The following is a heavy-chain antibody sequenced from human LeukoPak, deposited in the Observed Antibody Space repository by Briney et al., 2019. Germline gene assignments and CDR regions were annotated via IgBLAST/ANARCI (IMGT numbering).Heavy chain of an antibody. D-gene: IGHD5-18*01. J-gene: IGHJ4*02. Sequence: ASVKVSCKISGYSLSDLSIHWEREAPGEGLEWMGGFDSENNKMVYSQKFQGRVTMTEDTSADTAYMELTSLRSEDTAVYYCASFRGYSSWGQGTLVTVSS. CDR1: GYSLSDLS. V-gene: IGHV1-24*01. CDR2: FDSENNKM. CDR3: ASFRGYSS.